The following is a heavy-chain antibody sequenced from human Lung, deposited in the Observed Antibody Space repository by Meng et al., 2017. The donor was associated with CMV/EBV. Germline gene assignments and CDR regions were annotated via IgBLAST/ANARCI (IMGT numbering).Heavy chain of an antibody. D-gene: IGHD6-19*01. CDR1: GGTFSSYA. Sequence: SLKVSXKASGGTFSSYAISWVRQAPGQGLEWMGGIIPIFGTANYAQKFQGRVTITTDESTSTAYMELSSLRSEDTAVYYCARRRAVAGTQVYYYYGMDVWGQGTTVTVSS. V-gene: IGHV1-69*05. J-gene: IGHJ6*02. CDR2: IIPIFGTA. CDR3: ARRRAVAGTQVYYYYGMDV.